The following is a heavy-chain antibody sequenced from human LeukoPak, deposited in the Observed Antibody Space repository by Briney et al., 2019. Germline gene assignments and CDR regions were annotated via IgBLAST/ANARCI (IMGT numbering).Heavy chain of an antibody. D-gene: IGHD1-14*01. Sequence: ASVKVSCKASGYTFTGYYMHWVRQAPGQGLEWMGWINPNSGGTNYAQKFQGRVTMTRDTSISTAYMELGRLRSDDTAVYYCARDHSLRTILTNFDCWGQGTLVTVSS. CDR2: INPNSGGT. CDR3: ARDHSLRTILTNFDC. V-gene: IGHV1-2*02. CDR1: GYTFTGYY. J-gene: IGHJ4*02.